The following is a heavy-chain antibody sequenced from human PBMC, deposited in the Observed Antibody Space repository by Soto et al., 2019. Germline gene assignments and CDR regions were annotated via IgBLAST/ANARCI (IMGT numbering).Heavy chain of an antibody. J-gene: IGHJ6*02. D-gene: IGHD6-13*01. CDR1: GGSISSGGYH. CDR3: ARGSPPSKYGLDV. CDR2: IFYSGST. V-gene: IGHV4-61*08. Sequence: SETLSLTCTVSGGSISSGGYHWNWIRQSPGKGLEWIGYIFYSGSTHYNPSLKSRVTISIDTSKNQFSLRLTSVTAADTAVYFCARGSPPSKYGLDVWGQGTTVTVSS.